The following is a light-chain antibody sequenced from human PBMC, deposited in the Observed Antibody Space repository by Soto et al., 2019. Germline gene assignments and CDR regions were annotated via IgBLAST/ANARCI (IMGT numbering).Light chain of an antibody. Sequence: NVLTQSPGTLSLSPGERATLSCRAIHSVNSNYLAWYQHRPGQAPRLLIYGASKRATGIPDRFSGRGSGTDFTLTISRLEPEDFAVYYCQQYNNWPPETFGQGTKVDIK. V-gene: IGKV3-20*01. CDR2: GAS. CDR1: HSVNSNY. J-gene: IGKJ1*01. CDR3: QQYNNWPPET.